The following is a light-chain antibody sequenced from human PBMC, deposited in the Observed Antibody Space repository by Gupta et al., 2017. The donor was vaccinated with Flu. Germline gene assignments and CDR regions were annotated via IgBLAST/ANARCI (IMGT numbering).Light chain of an antibody. J-gene: IGKJ1*01. CDR1: QSVSSS. Sequence: QGTLSVSPGERATLSCRASQSVSSSLAWYQQKPGQPPRLLIYGASTRATGIPARFSGSGSGTEFTLTISSLQSEDFAVYYCQQYNYWPGTFGQGTKVEIK. V-gene: IGKV3-15*01. CDR2: GAS. CDR3: QQYNYWPGT.